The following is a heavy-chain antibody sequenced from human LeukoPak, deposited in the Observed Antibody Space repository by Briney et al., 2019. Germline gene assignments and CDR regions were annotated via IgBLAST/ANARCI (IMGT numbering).Heavy chain of an antibody. J-gene: IGHJ4*02. CDR2: IWYGGSNK. V-gene: IGHV3-33*08. D-gene: IGHD3-3*01. CDR3: ASWAGNTQSDSWSGPFDY. Sequence: GGSLRLSCAASGFTFSSYGMHWVRQAPGKGLEWVAVIWYGGSNKYYADSVKGRFTISRDNSKNTLYLQMNSLRAEDTAVYYCASWAGNTQSDSWSGPFDYWGQGTLVTVSS. CDR1: GFTFSSYG.